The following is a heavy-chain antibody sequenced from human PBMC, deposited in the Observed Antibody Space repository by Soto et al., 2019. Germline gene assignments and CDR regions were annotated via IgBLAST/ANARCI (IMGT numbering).Heavy chain of an antibody. CDR2: MNPSSGKT. J-gene: IGHJ4*02. D-gene: IGHD6-19*01. V-gene: IGHV1-8*01. Sequence: QVQLVQSGAEVKTPGASVKVSCKASGYTFTDYDINWVRQDPGQGLEWVGRMNPSSGKTDYAQNFQARVTMTRDTAISTAYLELSNLGYEDTAVFYCSTWGRDGWYTGLFWGQGTLVTVAS. CDR1: GYTFTDYD. CDR3: STWGRDGWYTGLF.